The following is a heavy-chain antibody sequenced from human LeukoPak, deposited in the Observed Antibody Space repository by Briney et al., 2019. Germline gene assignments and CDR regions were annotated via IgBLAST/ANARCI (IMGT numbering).Heavy chain of an antibody. CDR1: GFTFSSYG. CDR3: ARTGRGWLLSYFDY. CDR2: IWYDGSNK. V-gene: IGHV3-33*01. J-gene: IGHJ4*02. D-gene: IGHD3-3*01. Sequence: GRSLRLSCAASGFTFSSYGMHWVRQAPGKGLEWVAVIWYDGSNKYYADSVKGRFTISRDNSKNTLYLQMNSLRAEDTAVYYCARTGRGWLLSYFDYWGQGTLVTVSS.